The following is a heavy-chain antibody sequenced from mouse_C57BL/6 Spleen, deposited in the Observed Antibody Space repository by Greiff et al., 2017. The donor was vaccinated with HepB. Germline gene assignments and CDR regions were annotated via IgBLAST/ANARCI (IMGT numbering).Heavy chain of an antibody. V-gene: IGHV1-61*01. J-gene: IGHJ3*01. Sequence: QVQLQQPGAELVRPGSSVTLSCKASGYTFTSYWMDWVKQRPGQGLEWIGNIYPADSETHYNQKFKDKATLTVDKSSSTAYMQRSSLTSEDSAVYYCARTHYYDSFAYWGQGTLVTVSA. D-gene: IGHD2-4*01. CDR1: GYTFTSYW. CDR3: ARTHYYDSFAY. CDR2: IYPADSET.